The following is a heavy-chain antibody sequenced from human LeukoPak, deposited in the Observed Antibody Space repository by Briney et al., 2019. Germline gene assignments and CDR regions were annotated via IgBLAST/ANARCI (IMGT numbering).Heavy chain of an antibody. D-gene: IGHD6-13*01. CDR1: GFTFSDYY. CDR3: ARGGGGSSWIYYFDY. V-gene: IGHV3-11*01. J-gene: IGHJ4*02. CDR2: ITNSGTTI. Sequence: GGSLRLSCAASGFTFSDYYMGWIRQAPGKGLECVSYITNSGTTIFYADSVKGRFTISRDNAKNSLYLQMNSLRAEDTALYHCARGGGGSSWIYYFDYWGQGTLVTVSS.